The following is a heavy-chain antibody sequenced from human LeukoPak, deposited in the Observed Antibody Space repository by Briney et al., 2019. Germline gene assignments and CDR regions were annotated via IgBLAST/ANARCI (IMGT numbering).Heavy chain of an antibody. CDR2: ISGSGGST. Sequence: PGGSLRLSCAASGFTFSSYAMSWVRQAPGKGLEWVSAISGSGGSTYYADSVKGRFTISRDNSTNTLYLQMNSLRAEDTAVYYCAKETYIVVVPAAIFDYWGQGTLVTVSS. CDR1: GFTFSSYA. J-gene: IGHJ4*02. D-gene: IGHD2-2*01. CDR3: AKETYIVVVPAAIFDY. V-gene: IGHV3-23*01.